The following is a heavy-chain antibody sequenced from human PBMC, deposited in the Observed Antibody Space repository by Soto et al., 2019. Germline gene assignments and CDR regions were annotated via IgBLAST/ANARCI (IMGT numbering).Heavy chain of an antibody. Sequence: QVQLVQSGAEVKKSGASVKVSCKASGYTFTSYGISWVRQAPGQGLEWMGWISAYNGNTNYAQKLQGRVTMTTDTSTSTAYMELRSLRSDDTAVYYCARNRGVIGTRYYYYYGMDVWGQGTTVTVSS. CDR3: ARNRGVIGTRYYYYYGMDV. CDR2: ISAYNGNT. CDR1: GYTFTSYG. J-gene: IGHJ6*02. V-gene: IGHV1-18*01. D-gene: IGHD3-10*01.